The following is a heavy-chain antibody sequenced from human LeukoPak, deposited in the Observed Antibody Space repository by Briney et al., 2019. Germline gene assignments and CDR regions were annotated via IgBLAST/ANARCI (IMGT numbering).Heavy chain of an antibody. CDR1: GFTFSSYS. D-gene: IGHD2-8*01. J-gene: IGHJ5*02. CDR3: ARDIVLMVYALHNWFDP. V-gene: IGHV3-21*01. CDR2: ISSSSSYI. Sequence: PGGSLRLSCAASGFTFSSYSMNWVRQAPGKGLEWVSSISSSSSYIYYADSVKGRFTISRDNAKNSLYLQMNSLRAEDTAVYYCARDIVLMVYALHNWFDPWGQGTLVTVSS.